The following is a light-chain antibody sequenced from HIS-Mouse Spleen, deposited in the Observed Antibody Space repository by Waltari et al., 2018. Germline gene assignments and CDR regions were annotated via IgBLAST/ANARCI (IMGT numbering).Light chain of an antibody. J-gene: IGLJ3*02. CDR2: RNN. CDR1: SSNIGSTH. V-gene: IGLV1-47*01. Sequence: QSVLTQPPSASGTPGPRVTISCSGSSSNIGSTHVYWYQQPPGTAPKLLIYRNNQRPSGVPDRFSGSKSGTSASLAISGLRSEDEADYYCAAWDDSLSGPVFGGGTKLTVL. CDR3: AAWDDSLSGPV.